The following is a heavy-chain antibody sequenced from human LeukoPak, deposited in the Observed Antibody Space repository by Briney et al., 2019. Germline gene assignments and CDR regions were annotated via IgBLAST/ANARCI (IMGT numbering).Heavy chain of an antibody. CDR3: ATHDSSGPPDAFDI. CDR1: GGSFSGYY. CDR2: INHSGST. V-gene: IGHV4-34*01. D-gene: IGHD3-22*01. J-gene: IGHJ3*02. Sequence: SETLSLTCAVYGGSFSGYYWSWIRQPPGKGLEWIGEINHSGSTNYNPSLKSRVTISVDTSKNQFSLKLSSVTAADTAVYYCATHDSSGPPDAFDIWGQGTMVTVSS.